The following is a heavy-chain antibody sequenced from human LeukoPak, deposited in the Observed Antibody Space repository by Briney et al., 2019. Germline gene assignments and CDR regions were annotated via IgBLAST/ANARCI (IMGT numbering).Heavy chain of an antibody. CDR3: ARSLRTDPFDY. J-gene: IGHJ4*02. CDR2: IIPILGIA. CDR1: GGTFSSYA. Sequence: ASVKVSCKASGGTFSSYAISWVRQAPGQGLEWMGRIIPILGIANYAQKFQGRVTITADKSTSTAYMELSSLRSEDTAVYYCARSLRTDPFDYWGQGTLVTVSS. D-gene: IGHD3/OR15-3a*01. V-gene: IGHV1-69*04.